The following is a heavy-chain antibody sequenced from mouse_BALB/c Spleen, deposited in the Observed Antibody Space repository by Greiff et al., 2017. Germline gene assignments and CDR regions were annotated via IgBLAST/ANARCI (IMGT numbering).Heavy chain of an antibody. CDR3: ARGGLRDAY. CDR1: GFTFSSFG. Sequence: VKLVESGGGLVQPGGSRKLSCAASGFTFSSFGMHWVRQAPEKGLEWVAYISSGSSTIYYADTVKGRFTISRDNPKNTLFLQMTSLRSEDTAMYYCARGGLRDAYWGQGTLVTVSA. V-gene: IGHV5-17*02. D-gene: IGHD3-1*01. CDR2: ISSGSSTI. J-gene: IGHJ3*01.